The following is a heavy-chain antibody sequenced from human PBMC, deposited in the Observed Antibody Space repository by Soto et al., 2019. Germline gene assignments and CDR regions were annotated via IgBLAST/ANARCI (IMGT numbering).Heavy chain of an antibody. D-gene: IGHD2-21*02. CDR1: GFTFSSYG. V-gene: IGHV3-33*01. Sequence: GGSLRLSCAASGFTFSSYGMHWVRQAPGKGLEWVAVIWYDGSNKYYADSVKGRFTISRDNSKNTLYLQMNSLRAEDTAVYYCAREHLLVTTSRLDEYYYYMDVWGKGTTVTVSS. CDR3: AREHLLVTTSRLDEYYYYMDV. J-gene: IGHJ6*03. CDR2: IWYDGSNK.